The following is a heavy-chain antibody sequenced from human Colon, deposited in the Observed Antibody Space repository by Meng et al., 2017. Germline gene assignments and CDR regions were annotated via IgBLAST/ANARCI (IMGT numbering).Heavy chain of an antibody. CDR1: GGTFSRYT. CDR3: ARGDGYNFLDWYFDL. V-gene: IGHV1-69*02. CDR2: IIPILGIA. J-gene: IGHJ2*01. D-gene: IGHD5-24*01. Sequence: QLRLVQSGAEVKKAGSSVKVSGKATGGTFSRYTISWVRQAPGQGLEWMGRIIPILGIANYAQKFQGRVTITADKSTSTAYMELSSLRSEDTAVYYCARGDGYNFLDWYFDLWGRGTLVTVSS.